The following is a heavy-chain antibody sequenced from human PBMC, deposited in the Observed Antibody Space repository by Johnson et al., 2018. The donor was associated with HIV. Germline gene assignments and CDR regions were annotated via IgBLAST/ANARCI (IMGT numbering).Heavy chain of an antibody. CDR3: TTAIVIDAFDI. J-gene: IGHJ3*02. V-gene: IGHV3-15*01. CDR2: IKSKTDGGTR. CDR1: GFTFSNAW. D-gene: IGHD3-16*02. Sequence: VQLVESGGGVVQPGGSMRLSCAASGFTFSNAWMSWVRQAPGKGLEWVGRIKSKTDGGTRDYDAPVKGRFTITRDDSKNTLYLQMNSLKTEDTAVYYCTTAIVIDAFDIWGQGTMVTVSS.